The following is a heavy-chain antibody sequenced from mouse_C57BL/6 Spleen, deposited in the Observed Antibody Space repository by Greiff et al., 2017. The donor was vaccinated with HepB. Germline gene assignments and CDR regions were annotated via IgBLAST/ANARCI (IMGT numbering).Heavy chain of an antibody. CDR1: GYTFTSYW. CDR3: ARTGGNYLDD. Sequence: QVQLQQSGAELVKPGASVKLSCKASGYTFTSYWMHWVKQRPGQGLEWIGMIHPSSGSTNYNQKFKGKATLTVDKSSSTAYMHRRSLTSEDSAVYDRARTGGNYLDDWGQGTTLTVSS. CDR2: IHPSSGST. J-gene: IGHJ2*01. V-gene: IGHV1-64*01.